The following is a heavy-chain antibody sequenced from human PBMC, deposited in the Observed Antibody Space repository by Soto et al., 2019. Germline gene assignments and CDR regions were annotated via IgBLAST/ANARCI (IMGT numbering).Heavy chain of an antibody. V-gene: IGHV4-59*01. CDR3: ARAMAAVATGGRFAP. CDR2: IYYSRST. Sequence: PSETLSLTCTVSGGSISSYYWSWIRQPPGKGLEWIGYIYYSRSTNYNPSLKSRVTISVDTSKNQFSLKLSSVTAADTAVYYCARAMAAVATGGRFAPWGQGTLVTRLL. D-gene: IGHD6-19*01. J-gene: IGHJ5*02. CDR1: GGSISSYY.